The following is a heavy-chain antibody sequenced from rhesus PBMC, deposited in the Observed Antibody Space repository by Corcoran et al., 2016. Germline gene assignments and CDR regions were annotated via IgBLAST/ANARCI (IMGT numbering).Heavy chain of an antibody. CDR3: ARIYTVTWLPIDY. CDR1: GGSISGGYD. D-gene: IGHD4-23*01. V-gene: IGHV4-76*01. Sequence: QVQLQESGPGVVKPSETLSPTCAVSGGSISGGYDWSWIRQPPGKGLEWIGYIYGSSGSTNYKPSLKNRDTISKDASKNEFSLKLSSVTAADTAVYYCARIYTVTWLPIDYWGQGVLVTVSS. CDR2: IYGSSGST. J-gene: IGHJ4*01.